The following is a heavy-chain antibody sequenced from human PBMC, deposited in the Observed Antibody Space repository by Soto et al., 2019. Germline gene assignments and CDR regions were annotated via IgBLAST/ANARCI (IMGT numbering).Heavy chain of an antibody. CDR1: GGTFSSYA. Sequence: SVNVSCNASGGTFSSYAISWVRQAPGQGLEWMGGIIPIFGTANYAQKFQGRVTITADESTSTAYMELSSLRSEDTAVYYCARDGFWSGYSTTPSHGMDVWGQGTTVTVSS. CDR2: IIPIFGTA. CDR3: ARDGFWSGYSTTPSHGMDV. D-gene: IGHD3-3*01. V-gene: IGHV1-69*13. J-gene: IGHJ6*02.